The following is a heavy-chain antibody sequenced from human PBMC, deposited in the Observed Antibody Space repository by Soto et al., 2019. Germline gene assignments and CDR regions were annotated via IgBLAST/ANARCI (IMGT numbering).Heavy chain of an antibody. J-gene: IGHJ3*02. D-gene: IGHD4-17*01. CDR3: ARVRSYGDRRVAAIIPFDDAFDI. CDR2: ISYDGSNK. Sequence: GGSLRLSCAASGFTFSSYAMHWVRQAPGKGLEWVAVISYDGSNKYYADSVKGRFTISRDNSKNTLYLQMNSLRAEDTAVYYCARVRSYGDRRVAAIIPFDDAFDIWGQGTMVTVSS. CDR1: GFTFSSYA. V-gene: IGHV3-30-3*01.